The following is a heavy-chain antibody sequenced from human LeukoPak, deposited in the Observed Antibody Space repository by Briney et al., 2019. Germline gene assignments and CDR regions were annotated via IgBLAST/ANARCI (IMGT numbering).Heavy chain of an antibody. D-gene: IGHD6-19*01. J-gene: IGHJ4*02. CDR1: GGSISSSNW. V-gene: IGHV4-4*02. CDR2: IYHSGST. CDR3: AREERSSTYYLDY. Sequence: TSGTLSLTCAVSGGSISSSNWWSWVRQPPGKGLEWIGEIYHSGSTNYNPSLKSRVTISVDKSKNQFSLKLSSVTAADTAVYYCAREERSSTYYLDYWGQGTLVTVSS.